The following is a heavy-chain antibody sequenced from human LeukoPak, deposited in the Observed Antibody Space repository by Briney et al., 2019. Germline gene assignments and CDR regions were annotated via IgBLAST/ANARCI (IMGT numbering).Heavy chain of an antibody. Sequence: SETLSLTCTVSGGSISSHYWSWIRQPPGKGLEWIGYIYYSGSTNYNPSLKSRVTISLDTAKNQFSLKLSSVTAADTAVYYCARHQYYYGLYDYWGPGTLVTVSS. J-gene: IGHJ4*02. CDR1: GGSISSHY. D-gene: IGHD3-10*01. CDR3: ARHQYYYGLYDY. V-gene: IGHV4-59*08. CDR2: IYYSGST.